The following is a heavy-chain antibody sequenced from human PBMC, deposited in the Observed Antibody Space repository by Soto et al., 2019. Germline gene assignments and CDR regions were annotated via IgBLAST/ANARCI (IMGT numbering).Heavy chain of an antibody. Sequence: PSETLSLTCTVSGGSISSGDYYWSWIRQPPGKGLEWIGYIYYSGSTYYNPSLKSRVTISVDTSKNQFSLKLSSVTAADTAVYYCARATYDSSGYYYFAYWGQGTLVTVSS. D-gene: IGHD3-22*01. CDR2: IYYSGST. CDR3: ARATYDSSGYYYFAY. CDR1: GGSISSGDYY. V-gene: IGHV4-30-4*01. J-gene: IGHJ4*02.